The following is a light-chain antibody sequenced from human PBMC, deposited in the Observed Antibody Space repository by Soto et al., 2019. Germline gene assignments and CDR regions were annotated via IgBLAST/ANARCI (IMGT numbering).Light chain of an antibody. CDR2: AAS. CDR1: HGISSW. J-gene: IGKJ5*01. V-gene: IGKV1-12*01. CDR3: QHYGSSPPIT. Sequence: IQMTQSPSSVSSSVGDRVTITCRAIHGISSWLAWYQQKPVKAPKLLIYAASSLQSGVPSRFSGSGSGPEFTLTISRVEPEDFAVYFCQHYGSSPPITFGQGTRLEIK.